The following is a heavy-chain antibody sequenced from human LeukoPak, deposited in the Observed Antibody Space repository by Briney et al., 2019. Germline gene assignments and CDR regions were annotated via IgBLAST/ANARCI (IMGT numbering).Heavy chain of an antibody. J-gene: IGHJ6*03. CDR3: ARATSFRQYYYYMDV. CDR2: INHSGST. CDR1: GGSFSGYY. D-gene: IGHD2/OR15-2a*01. Sequence: PSETLSLTCAVYGGSFSGYYWSWIRQPPRKGLEWIGEINHSGSTNYNPSLKSRVTISVDTSKNQFSLKLSSVTAADTAVYYCARATSFRQYYYYMDVWGKGTTVAVSS. V-gene: IGHV4-34*01.